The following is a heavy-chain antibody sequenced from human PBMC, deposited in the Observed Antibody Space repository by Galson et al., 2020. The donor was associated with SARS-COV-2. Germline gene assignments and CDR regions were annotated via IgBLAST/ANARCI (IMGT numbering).Heavy chain of an antibody. V-gene: IGHV3-7*01. D-gene: IGHD3-3*01. CDR3: ARGSIYYDFWSGRAEYFQH. CDR2: IKQDGSEK. J-gene: IGHJ1*01. Sequence: GGSLRLSCRGSGFSFSNYWMNWVRQAPGKGLEWVANIKQDGSEKFYVESVKGRFTVSRDNTQNSLYLQMKNLRVEDTAVYFCARGSIYYDFWSGRAEYFQHWGQGTLVTLSS. CDR1: GFSFSNYW.